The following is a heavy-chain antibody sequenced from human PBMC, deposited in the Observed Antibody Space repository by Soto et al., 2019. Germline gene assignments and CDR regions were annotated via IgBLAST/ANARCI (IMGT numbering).Heavy chain of an antibody. Sequence: QEHLMESGGGLVKPGGSLRLSCAGSGFIFSDYYITWIRRAPGKGLEWVSYINTLSSAIYYADSVKGRFTISRDNAKNSVYLQINSLRAEDTAVYYCARRLQRQLRTLASWGRGTLVTVSS. D-gene: IGHD7-27*01. CDR3: ARRLQRQLRTLAS. J-gene: IGHJ4*02. V-gene: IGHV3-11*01. CDR1: GFIFSDYY. CDR2: INTLSSAI.